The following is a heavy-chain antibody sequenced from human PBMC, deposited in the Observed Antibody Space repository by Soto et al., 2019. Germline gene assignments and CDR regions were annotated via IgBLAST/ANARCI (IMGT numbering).Heavy chain of an antibody. D-gene: IGHD3-10*01. V-gene: IGHV3-53*01. CDR1: GFTVSYNY. J-gene: IGHJ3*02. Sequence: GGSLRLSCAVSGFTVSYNYMNWVRQAPGKGPEWVSVIYRGGDTFYADSVKGRFTISRDNSKNTLYLQMNSLRAEDTAVYYCARGMYGSGSYYIGDAFDMWGQGTMVTVS. CDR3: ARGMYGSGSYYIGDAFDM. CDR2: IYRGGDT.